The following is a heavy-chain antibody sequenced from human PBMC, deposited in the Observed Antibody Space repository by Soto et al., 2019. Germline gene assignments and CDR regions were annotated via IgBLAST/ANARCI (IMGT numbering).Heavy chain of an antibody. D-gene: IGHD2-2*01. CDR1: GFAFSTYS. J-gene: IGHJ4*02. CDR3: ARVPGHCSSPNCYSDY. CDR2: ISSSSTYI. Sequence: EVQLVESGGGLVKPGGSLRLSCAASGFAFSTYSMDWVRQAPGKGLEWVSFISSSSTYIYYAVSVKGRFTLSRDNAENSLSLQMSSLRAEDTALYYCARVPGHCSSPNCYSDYWGQGVLVTVSS. V-gene: IGHV3-21*01.